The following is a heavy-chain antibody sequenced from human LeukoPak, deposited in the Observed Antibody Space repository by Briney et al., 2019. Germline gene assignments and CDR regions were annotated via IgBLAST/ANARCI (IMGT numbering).Heavy chain of an antibody. V-gene: IGHV3-66*01. D-gene: IGHD3-10*01. CDR3: ARVMVRGVPKYNWFDP. J-gene: IGHJ5*02. CDR2: IYSGGST. CDR1: EFSVGSNY. Sequence: GGSLRLSCAASEFSVGSNYMTWVRQAPGKGLEWVSLIYSGGSTYYADSVKGRFTISRENSKNTLYLQMNSLRAEDTAVYYCARVMVRGVPKYNWFDPWGQGTLVTVSS.